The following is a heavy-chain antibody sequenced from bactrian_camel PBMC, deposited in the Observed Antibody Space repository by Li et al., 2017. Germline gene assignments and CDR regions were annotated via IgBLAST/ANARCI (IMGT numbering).Heavy chain of an antibody. D-gene: IGHD2*01. CDR2: ISSDGTT. CDR3: APDAGQSRCSAGFCYCA. V-gene: IGHV3S10*01. J-gene: IGHJ4*01. Sequence: QLVESGGGLVQPGGSLRLSCAASGFAFSSYDMSWVRQAPGKGLEWLTGISSDGTTTYTDSVKGRVTISQDYAKNTMYLQMSSLKPEDTAVYYCAPDAGQSRCSAGFCYCAWGEGTQVTVSS. CDR1: GFAFSSYD.